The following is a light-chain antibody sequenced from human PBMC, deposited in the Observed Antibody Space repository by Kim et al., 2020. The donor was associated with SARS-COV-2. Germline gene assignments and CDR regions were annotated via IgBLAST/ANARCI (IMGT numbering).Light chain of an antibody. J-gene: IGKJ1*01. CDR3: QQYGYSPWT. CDR2: GAS. V-gene: IGKV3-20*01. CDR1: QSVSDSN. Sequence: PGVSATLSCRASQSVSDSNLAWYQQKPGRAPRLLIYGASTRATGIPDRFGGSGSGTEFTLTISRLEPEDFAMYYCQQYGYSPWTFGQGTKVDIK.